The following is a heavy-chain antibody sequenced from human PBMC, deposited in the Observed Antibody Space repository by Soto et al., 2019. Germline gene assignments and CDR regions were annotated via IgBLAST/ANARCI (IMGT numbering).Heavy chain of an antibody. CDR2: ISGSAGST. CDR1: GFTFASYS. V-gene: IGHV3-23*01. CDR3: AKGRASGGTCYSAVDY. J-gene: IGHJ4*02. Sequence: EVQLLEAGGGLVQPGGSLRLSCAASGFTFASYSMTWVRQAPGKGLEWVSGISGSAGSTSYAESVKGRFTISRDSSNNTLYLQMNSLRAEDTAVYSWAKGRASGGTCYSAVDYWCQGTVVSVSS. D-gene: IGHD2-15*01.